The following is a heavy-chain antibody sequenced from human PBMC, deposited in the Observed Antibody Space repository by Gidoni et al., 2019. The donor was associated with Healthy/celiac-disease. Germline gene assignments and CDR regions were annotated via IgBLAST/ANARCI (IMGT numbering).Heavy chain of an antibody. CDR1: GGSFSGYY. Sequence: QVQLQQWGAGLLKPSENLSLPCAVYGGSFSGYYWSWIRQPPGKGLEWIGEINHSGSTNYNPSLKSRVTISVDTSKNQFSLKLSSVTAADTAVYYCARVVVVPAAKGYLDYWGQGTLVTVSS. CDR2: INHSGST. D-gene: IGHD2-2*01. J-gene: IGHJ4*02. V-gene: IGHV4-34*01. CDR3: ARVVVVPAAKGYLDY.